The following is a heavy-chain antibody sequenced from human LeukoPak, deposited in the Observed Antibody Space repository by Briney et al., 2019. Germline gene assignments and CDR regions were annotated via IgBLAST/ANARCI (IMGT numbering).Heavy chain of an antibody. CDR1: GGSFSGYY. Sequence: SETLSLTCAVYGGSFSGYYWSWIRQPPGKGLEWIGEINHSGSTNYNPSLKSRVTISVDTSKNQFSLKLSSVTGADTAVYYCATDDGAYVWGSYRTHFAYWGQGTLVTVSS. CDR3: ATDDGAYVWGSYRTHFAY. J-gene: IGHJ4*02. CDR2: INHSGST. D-gene: IGHD3-16*02. V-gene: IGHV4-34*01.